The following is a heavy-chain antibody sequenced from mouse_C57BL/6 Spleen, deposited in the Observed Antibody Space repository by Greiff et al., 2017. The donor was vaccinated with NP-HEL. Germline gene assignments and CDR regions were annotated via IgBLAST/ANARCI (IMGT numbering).Heavy chain of an antibody. CDR1: GYTFTSYW. V-gene: IGHV1-59*01. CDR3: ARGGTTVVEEGYFDV. D-gene: IGHD1-1*01. Sequence: QVQLQQPGAELVRPGTSVKLSCKASGYTFTSYWMHWVKQRPGQGLEWIGVIDPSDSYTNYNQKFKGKATLTVDTSSSTAYMQLSSLTSEDSAVYYCARGGTTVVEEGYFDVWGTGTTVTVSS. CDR2: IDPSDSYT. J-gene: IGHJ1*03.